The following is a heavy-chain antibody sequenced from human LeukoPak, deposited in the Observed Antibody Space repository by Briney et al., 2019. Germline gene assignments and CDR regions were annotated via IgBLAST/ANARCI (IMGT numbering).Heavy chain of an antibody. CDR3: ARHVGFITMVRGVINNNWFDP. J-gene: IGHJ5*02. Sequence: SETLSLTCTVSGGSISSSSYYWGWIRQPPGKGLEWNGSIYYSGSPYYHPDLKSRVTISVDTSKKQFSLKLSSVTAADTAVYYCARHVGFITMVRGVINNNWFDPWGQGTLVTVSS. D-gene: IGHD3-10*01. V-gene: IGHV4-39*01. CDR2: IYYSGSP. CDR1: GGSISSSSYY.